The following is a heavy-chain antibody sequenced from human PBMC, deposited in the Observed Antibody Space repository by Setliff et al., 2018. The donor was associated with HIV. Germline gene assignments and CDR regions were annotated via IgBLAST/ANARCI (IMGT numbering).Heavy chain of an antibody. V-gene: IGHV4-34*01. Sequence: PSETLSLTCAVYGGSFSGHYWSWIRQTPGEGLEWIGDTSHSGSTNYNPSLKSRVTISVDTSKNQFSLRLTSVTAADTAVYFCARGSRSPLVNKFRVTPAFDYWGQGTLVTVSS. J-gene: IGHJ4*01. D-gene: IGHD2-21*02. CDR1: GGSFSGHY. CDR2: TSHSGST. CDR3: ARGSRSPLVNKFRVTPAFDY.